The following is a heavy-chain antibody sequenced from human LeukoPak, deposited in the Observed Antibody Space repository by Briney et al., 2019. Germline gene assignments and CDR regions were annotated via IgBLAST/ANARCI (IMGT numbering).Heavy chain of an antibody. D-gene: IGHD1-1*01. CDR1: GFTFSSYG. CDR3: AKVEGASKASVY. V-gene: IGHV3-23*01. J-gene: IGHJ4*02. Sequence: PGGFLRLSCAASGFTFSSYGMHWVRQAPGKGLEWVSSISGSGGSTYYADSVKGRFTISRDNSKNTLYLQMYSLRAEDTAVYYCAKVEGASKASVYWGQGALVTVSS. CDR2: ISGSGGST.